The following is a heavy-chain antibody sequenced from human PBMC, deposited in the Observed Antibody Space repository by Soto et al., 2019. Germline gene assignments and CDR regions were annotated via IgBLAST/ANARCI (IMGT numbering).Heavy chain of an antibody. CDR2: IYWDDDK. CDR1: GFSLSTSGVG. V-gene: IGHV2-5*02. J-gene: IGHJ3*02. CDR3: AHLYYYDSSGYYKDNDDAFDI. Sequence: QITLKESGPPLVKPTQTLTLTCTFSGFSLSTSGVGVGWIRQPPGKALAWLALIYWDDDKRYSPSLKSRLTITKDTSKNQVVLTMTNMDPVDTATYYCAHLYYYDSSGYYKDNDDAFDIWGQGTMVTVSS. D-gene: IGHD3-22*01.